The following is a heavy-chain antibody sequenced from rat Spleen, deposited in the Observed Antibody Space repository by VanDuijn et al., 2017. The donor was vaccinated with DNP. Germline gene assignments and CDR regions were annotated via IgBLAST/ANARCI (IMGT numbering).Heavy chain of an antibody. CDR1: GFSITSNY. D-gene: IGHD1-6*01. J-gene: IGHJ2*01. Sequence: EVQLQESGPGLVKPSQSLSLTCSVTGFSITSNYWAWIRKFPGNKVDWMGYINYSGSTGYNQSLRSRISITRDTFRNQFFLQVISGSPEDTATYYSARSDVYNGFDYWGQGVMVTVSS. CDR3: ARSDVYNGFDY. V-gene: IGHV3-1*01. CDR2: INYSGST.